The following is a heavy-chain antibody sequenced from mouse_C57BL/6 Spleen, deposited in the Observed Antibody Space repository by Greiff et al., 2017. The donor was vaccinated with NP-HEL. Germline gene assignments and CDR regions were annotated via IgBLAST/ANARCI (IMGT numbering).Heavy chain of an antibody. D-gene: IGHD2-12*01. V-gene: IGHV5-9-1*02. CDR2: ISSGGDYI. Sequence: EVQRVESGEGLVKPGGSLKLSCAASGFTFSSYAMSWVRQTPEKRLEWVAYISSGGDYIYYADTVKGRFTISRDNARNTLYLQMSSLKSEDTAMYYCTREDYSSYYFDYWGQGTTLTVSS. J-gene: IGHJ2*01. CDR1: GFTFSSYA. CDR3: TREDYSSYYFDY.